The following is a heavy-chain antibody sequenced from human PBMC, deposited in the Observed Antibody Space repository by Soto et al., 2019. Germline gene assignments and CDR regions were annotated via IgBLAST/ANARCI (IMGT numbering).Heavy chain of an antibody. D-gene: IGHD1-1*01. CDR1: GYYLKNYG. CDR2: IRVYNGDT. Sequence: AAVKVSCKCSGYYLKNYGIPWVWQAPGQGLDWVGWIRVYNGDTKYAQKFQGRYTLTTDTSTTTAYMELRSLRSDDTAGDCCGRRDRGTNDWGQGTLVTVSS. J-gene: IGHJ4*02. CDR3: GRRDRGTND. V-gene: IGHV1-18*01.